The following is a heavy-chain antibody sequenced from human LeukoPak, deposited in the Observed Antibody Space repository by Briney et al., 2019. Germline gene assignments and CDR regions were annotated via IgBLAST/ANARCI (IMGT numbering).Heavy chain of an antibody. CDR3: ARGSDLYYYDSPPDY. CDR1: GFTFNDYY. CDR2: ISSSGSTI. D-gene: IGHD3-22*01. Sequence: GGSLRLSCAASGFTFNDYYMSWIPQAPGKGLEWVSYISSSGSTIYYADSVKGRFTISRDSAKNSLYLQMNSLRAEDTAVYYCARGSDLYYYDSPPDYWGQGTLVTVSS. V-gene: IGHV3-11*04. J-gene: IGHJ4*02.